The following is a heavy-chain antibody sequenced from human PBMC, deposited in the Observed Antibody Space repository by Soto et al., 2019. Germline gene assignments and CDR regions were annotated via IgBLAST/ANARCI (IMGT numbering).Heavy chain of an antibody. Sequence: EVQLLESGGGLVQPGGSLRLACAASGFTFSSYAMSWVRQAPGKGLEWVSAISGSGGSTYYADSVKGRFTISRDNSKNPLYLQMKSLIAEDTAVYYCAKALREYSGYGYFDYWGQGTLVTVSS. CDR1: GFTFSSYA. D-gene: IGHD5-12*01. J-gene: IGHJ4*02. CDR2: ISGSGGST. CDR3: AKALREYSGYGYFDY. V-gene: IGHV3-23*01.